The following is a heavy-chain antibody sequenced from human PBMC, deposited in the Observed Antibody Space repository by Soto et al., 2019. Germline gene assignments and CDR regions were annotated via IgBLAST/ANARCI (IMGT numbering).Heavy chain of an antibody. V-gene: IGHV1-3*01. CDR2: INAGNGDT. D-gene: IGHD2-2*01. Sequence: QGQLVQSGAEVKRPGASVKVSCKASGYIFMNYAVHWVRQAPGQSLEWVGWINAGNGDTKYSQRCQGRVTITGDTSESPASMELSSLRSEDTSVYYCASVPRYSYDIVAVPAVMFDDWFDPWGQGTLVTFSS. J-gene: IGHJ5*02. CDR3: ASVPRYSYDIVAVPAVMFDDWFDP. CDR1: GYIFMNYA.